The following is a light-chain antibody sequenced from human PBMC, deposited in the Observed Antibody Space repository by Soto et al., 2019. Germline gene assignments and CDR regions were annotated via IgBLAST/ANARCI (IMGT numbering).Light chain of an antibody. CDR2: GAS. Sequence: EIVLTQSPCTLSLSPGERATLSCRASQSVSSNYLAWFQQKPGQAPRLIIYGASSRATGIPARFSGSGSGTDFTLTISSLEPEDFAVDYCQQRSNWPLFTFGQGTRLEI. CDR1: QSVSSNY. V-gene: IGKV3D-20*02. J-gene: IGKJ5*01. CDR3: QQRSNWPLFT.